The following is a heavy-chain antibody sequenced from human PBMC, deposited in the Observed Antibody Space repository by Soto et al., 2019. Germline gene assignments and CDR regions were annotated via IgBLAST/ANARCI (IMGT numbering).Heavy chain of an antibody. Sequence: PSETLSLTCTVSGGSISSYYWSWIRQPPGKGLELVGYIYYSGSTNYNPSLKSRVTISVDTSKNQFSLKLSSVTAADTAVYYCARYIVATTYYFDYWGQGTLVTVSS. J-gene: IGHJ4*02. V-gene: IGHV4-59*12. D-gene: IGHD5-12*01. CDR1: GGSISSYY. CDR2: IYYSGST. CDR3: ARYIVATTYYFDY.